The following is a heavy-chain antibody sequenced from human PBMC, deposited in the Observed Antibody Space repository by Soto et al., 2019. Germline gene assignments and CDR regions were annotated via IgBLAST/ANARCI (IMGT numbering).Heavy chain of an antibody. CDR1: GYTFTSYA. CDR3: ARDPNVLLWFGELKYGMDV. Sequence: SVKVSCKASGYTFTSYAMHWVRQAPGQRLEWMGWINAGNGNTKYSQKFQGRVTITRDTSASTAYMELSSLRSEDTAVHYCARDPNVLLWFGELKYGMDVWGQGTTVTVS. V-gene: IGHV1-3*01. D-gene: IGHD3-10*01. CDR2: INAGNGNT. J-gene: IGHJ6*02.